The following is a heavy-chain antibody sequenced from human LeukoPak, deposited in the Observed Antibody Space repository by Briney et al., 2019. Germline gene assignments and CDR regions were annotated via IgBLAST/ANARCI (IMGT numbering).Heavy chain of an antibody. D-gene: IGHD3-16*02. V-gene: IGHV3-53*01. CDR2: IYSDNT. Sequence: GGSLRLSCTVSGFTVSSNSMSWVRQAPGKGLEWVSFIYSDNTHYSDSVKGRFTISRDNSKNTLYLQMNSLRAEDTAVYYCARVSHDYVWGSYRRWGQGTLVTVSS. CDR1: GFTVSSNS. J-gene: IGHJ4*02. CDR3: ARVSHDYVWGSYRR.